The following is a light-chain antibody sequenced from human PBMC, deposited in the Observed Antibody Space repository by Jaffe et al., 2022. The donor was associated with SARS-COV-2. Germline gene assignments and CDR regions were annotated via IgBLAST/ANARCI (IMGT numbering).Light chain of an antibody. CDR2: AAS. Sequence: DIQLTQSPSFLSASVGDRVTITCRASQGISSYLAWYQQEPGKAPKLLIFAASTLQSGVPSRFSGRGSGAEFTLTISSLQPEDSATYYCQQLASYPLTFGGGTKVEIK. V-gene: IGKV1-9*01. CDR3: QQLASYPLT. J-gene: IGKJ4*01. CDR1: QGISSY.